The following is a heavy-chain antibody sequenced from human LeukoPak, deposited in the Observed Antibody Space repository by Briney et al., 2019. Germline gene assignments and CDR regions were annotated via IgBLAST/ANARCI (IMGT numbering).Heavy chain of an antibody. CDR2: IHHSGST. CDR3: ASYDSSGYLGY. D-gene: IGHD3-22*01. CDR1: GDSISSDIW. Sequence: SGTLSLTCAVSGDSISSDIWWSWVRQPPGKGLEWIAEIHHSGSTNYNPSLKSRVAISVDKSKNQFSLKLSSVTAADTAVYYCASYDSSGYLGYWGQGTLVTVSS. J-gene: IGHJ4*02. V-gene: IGHV4-4*02.